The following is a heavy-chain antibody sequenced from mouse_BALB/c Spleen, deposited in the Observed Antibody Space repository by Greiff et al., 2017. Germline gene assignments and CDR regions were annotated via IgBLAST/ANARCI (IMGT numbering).Heavy chain of an antibody. J-gene: IGHJ2*01. CDR1: GFTFSSYT. CDR2: ISSGGSYT. V-gene: IGHV5-6-4*01. CDR3: TREYYGSSYGY. Sequence: EVKLVESGGGLVKPGGSLKLSCAASGFTFSSYTMSWVRQTPEKRLEWVATISSGGSYTYYPDSVKGRFTISRDNAKNTLYLQMSSLKSEDTAMYYCTREYYGSSYGYWGQGTTLTVSS. D-gene: IGHD1-1*01.